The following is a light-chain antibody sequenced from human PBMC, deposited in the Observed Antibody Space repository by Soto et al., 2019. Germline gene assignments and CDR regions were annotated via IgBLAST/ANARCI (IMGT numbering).Light chain of an antibody. Sequence: QSVLTQPASVSGSPGQSITISCTGTSSDGGGYNYVSWYQHHPGKAPKLMIYDVSNRPSGVSNRFSGSKSGNTASLTISGLQPEDEADYYCSSYTTSNTRQIVFGTGTRSPS. CDR2: DVS. CDR3: SSYTTSNTRQIV. V-gene: IGLV2-14*03. CDR1: SSDGGGYNY. J-gene: IGLJ1*01.